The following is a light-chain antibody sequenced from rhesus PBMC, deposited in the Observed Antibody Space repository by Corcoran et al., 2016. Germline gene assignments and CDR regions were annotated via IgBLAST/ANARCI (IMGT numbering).Light chain of an antibody. CDR1: PSISSW. V-gene: IGKV1-22*01. CDR2: KES. CDR3: QQYSSSPLT. Sequence: DIQMTQSPSSLSASVGDTVTITCRASPSISSWLAWYQQKPGKAPKLLIYKESSLQSGVPSRFSGSGSGTEFTLNISSLQSEDFATYYCQQYSSSPLTFGGGTKVELK. J-gene: IGKJ4*01.